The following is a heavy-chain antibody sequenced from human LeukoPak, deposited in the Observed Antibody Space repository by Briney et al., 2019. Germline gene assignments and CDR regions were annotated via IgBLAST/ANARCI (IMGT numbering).Heavy chain of an antibody. Sequence: SETLSLTCTVSGGSTSSYYWSWIRQPPGKGLEWIGYIYYRGSTNYNPSLKSRVTISVDTSKNQFSLKLSSVTAADTAVYYCASYKGQHAAPDAFDIWGQGTMVTVSS. J-gene: IGHJ3*02. CDR2: IYYRGST. CDR3: ASYKGQHAAPDAFDI. V-gene: IGHV4-59*01. CDR1: GGSTSSYY. D-gene: IGHD1-14*01.